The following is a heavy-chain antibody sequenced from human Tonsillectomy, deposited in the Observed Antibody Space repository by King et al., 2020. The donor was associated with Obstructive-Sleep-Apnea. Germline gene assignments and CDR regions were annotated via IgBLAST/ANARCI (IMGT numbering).Heavy chain of an antibody. CDR1: RFTFDDYA. D-gene: IGHD6-19*01. V-gene: IGHV3-9*01. J-gene: IGHJ4*02. CDR2: INWNSGSI. CDR3: AKDLSSGWYRGADY. Sequence: VQLVESGGGLVQPGRSLRLSCAASRFTFDDYAMHWVRQAPGKGLEWFSGINWNSGSIGYADSVKGRFTISRDNAKNSLYLQMNSLRAEDTALYYCAKDLSSGWYRGADYWGQGTLVTVSS.